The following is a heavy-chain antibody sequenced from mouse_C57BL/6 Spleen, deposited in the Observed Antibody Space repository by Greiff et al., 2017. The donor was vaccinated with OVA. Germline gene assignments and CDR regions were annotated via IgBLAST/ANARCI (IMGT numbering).Heavy chain of an antibody. CDR2: IRNKANNHAT. CDR1: GFTFSDAW. CDR3: TRREVRAWFAY. Sequence: EVMLVESGGGLVQPGGSMKLSCAASGFTFSDAWMDWVRQSPEKGLEWVAEIRNKANNHATYYAESVKGRFTISRDDSKSSVYLQMNSLSAEDTGIYYCTRREVRAWFAYWGQGTLVTVSA. V-gene: IGHV6-6*01. D-gene: IGHD2-2*01. J-gene: IGHJ3*01.